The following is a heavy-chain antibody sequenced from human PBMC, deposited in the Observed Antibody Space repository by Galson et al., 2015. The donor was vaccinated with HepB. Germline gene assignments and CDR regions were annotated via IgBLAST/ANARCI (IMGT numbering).Heavy chain of an antibody. CDR1: GYTFTSYG. Sequence: SVKVSCKASGYTFTSYGISWVRQAPGQGLEWMGWISAYNGNTNYAQKLQGRVTMTTDTSTSTAYMELRSLRSDDTAVYYCARDDIRENESGYVQYDYWGQGTLVTVSS. V-gene: IGHV1-18*01. CDR2: ISAYNGNT. CDR3: ARDDIRENESGYVQYDY. J-gene: IGHJ4*02. D-gene: IGHD5-12*01.